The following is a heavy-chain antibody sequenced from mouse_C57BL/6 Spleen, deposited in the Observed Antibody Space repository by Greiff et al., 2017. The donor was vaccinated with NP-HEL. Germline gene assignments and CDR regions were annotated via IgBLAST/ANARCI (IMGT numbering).Heavy chain of an antibody. D-gene: IGHD3-2*02. J-gene: IGHJ2*01. Sequence: QVQLQQSGAELVRPGTSVKVSCKASGYAFTNYLIEWVKQRPGQGLEWIGVINPGSGGTNYNEKFKGKATLTADKSSSTAYMQLSSLTSEDSAVYVSARREDSSGSVFDYWGQGTTLTVSS. V-gene: IGHV1-54*01. CDR2: INPGSGGT. CDR3: ARREDSSGSVFDY. CDR1: GYAFTNYL.